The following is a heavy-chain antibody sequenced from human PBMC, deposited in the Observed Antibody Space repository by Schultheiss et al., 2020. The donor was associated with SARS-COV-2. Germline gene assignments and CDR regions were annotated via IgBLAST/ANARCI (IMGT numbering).Heavy chain of an antibody. CDR1: GFTVSSNY. J-gene: IGHJ6*02. D-gene: IGHD3-3*01. CDR2: ISSSGSTI. V-gene: IGHV3-11*01. CDR3: ARDPGSSSGYYSRDYYYGMDV. Sequence: GGSLRLSCAASGFTVSSNYMSWIRQAPGKGLEWVSYISSSGSTIYYADSVKGRFTISRDNAKNSLYLQMNSLRAEDTAVYYCARDPGSSSGYYSRDYYYGMDVWGQGTTVTVSS.